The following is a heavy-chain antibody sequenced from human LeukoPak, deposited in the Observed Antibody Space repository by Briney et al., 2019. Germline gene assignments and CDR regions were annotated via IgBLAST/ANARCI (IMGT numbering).Heavy chain of an antibody. Sequence: GGSLRLSCAASGFTFDVYGMRWVRQAPGKGLEWVSGTNWNGGSTGYADSVKGRFTISRDNAKNSLYLQMNSLRAEDTALYYCARDSGEFGDYWGQGTLVTVSS. CDR1: GFTFDVYG. J-gene: IGHJ4*02. D-gene: IGHD3-10*01. CDR3: ARDSGEFGDY. V-gene: IGHV3-20*04. CDR2: TNWNGGST.